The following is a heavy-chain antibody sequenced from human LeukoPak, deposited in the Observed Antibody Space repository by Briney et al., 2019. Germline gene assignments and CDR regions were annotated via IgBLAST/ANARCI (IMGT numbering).Heavy chain of an antibody. CDR1: GGSISSSSYY. V-gene: IGHV4-39*01. Sequence: SETLSLTCTVSGGSISSSSYYWGWIRQPPGKGLEWIGSIYYSGSTYYNPSLKSRVTISVDTSKNQFSLKLSSVTAADTAVYYCARTGWSACSSTSCYAFDPWGQGTLVTVSS. D-gene: IGHD2-2*01. CDR2: IYYSGST. CDR3: ARTGWSACSSTSCYAFDP. J-gene: IGHJ5*02.